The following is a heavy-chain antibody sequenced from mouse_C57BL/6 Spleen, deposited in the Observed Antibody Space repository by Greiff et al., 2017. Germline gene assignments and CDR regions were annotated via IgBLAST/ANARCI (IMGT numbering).Heavy chain of an antibody. CDR1: GYAFTNYL. D-gene: IGHD1-1*01. CDR2: INPGSGGT. J-gene: IGHJ1*03. Sequence: VKLQESGAELVRPGTSVKVSCKASGYAFTNYLIEWVKQRPGQGLEWIGVINPGSGGTNYNEKFKGKATLTADKSSSTAYMQLSSLTSEDSAVYFCARSSVVARYFDVWGTGTTVTVSS. V-gene: IGHV1-54*01. CDR3: ARSSVVARYFDV.